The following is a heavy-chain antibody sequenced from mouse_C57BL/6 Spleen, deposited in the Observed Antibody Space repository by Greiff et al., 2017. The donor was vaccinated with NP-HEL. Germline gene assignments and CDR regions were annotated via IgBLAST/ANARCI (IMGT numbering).Heavy chain of an antibody. CDR2: INPSSGYT. D-gene: IGHD1-1*01. J-gene: IGHJ1*03. V-gene: IGHV1-7*01. CDR1: GYTFTSYW. Sequence: VQLHQSGAELAKPGASVKLSCKASGYTFTSYWMHWVKQRPGQGLEWIGYINPSSGYTKYNQKFKDKATLTADKSSSTAYMQLSSLTDEDSAVYYCASYYGSSYGYFDVWGTGTTVTVSS. CDR3: ASYYGSSYGYFDV.